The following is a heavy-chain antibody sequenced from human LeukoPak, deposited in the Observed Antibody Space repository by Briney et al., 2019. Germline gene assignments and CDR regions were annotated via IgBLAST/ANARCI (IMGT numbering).Heavy chain of an antibody. CDR1: GFTFSSYW. CDR2: INSDGSST. CDR3: ARGHHRNYYDSSGYC. V-gene: IGHV3-74*01. Sequence: GGSLRLSCAASGFTFSSYWMHWVRQAPGKGLVWVSRINSDGSSTSYADSVKGRFTISRDNAKNTLYLQMNSLRAEDTAVYYCARGHHRNYYDSSGYCWGQGTLVTVSS. D-gene: IGHD3-22*01. J-gene: IGHJ4*02.